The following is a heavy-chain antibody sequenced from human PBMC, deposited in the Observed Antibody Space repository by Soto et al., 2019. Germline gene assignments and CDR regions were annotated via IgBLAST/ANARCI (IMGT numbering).Heavy chain of an antibody. J-gene: IGHJ4*02. Sequence: QVQLVQSGAEVKKPGSSVKVSCKASGGTFSSYAISWVRQAPGQGLEWMGGIIPIFGSANYAQKFQGRVTITADESTSTAYMELSSLRSEDTAVYYCASDRRFSSGWYYFDYWGQGTLVTVSS. CDR2: IIPIFGSA. D-gene: IGHD6-19*01. CDR3: ASDRRFSSGWYYFDY. CDR1: GGTFSSYA. V-gene: IGHV1-69*01.